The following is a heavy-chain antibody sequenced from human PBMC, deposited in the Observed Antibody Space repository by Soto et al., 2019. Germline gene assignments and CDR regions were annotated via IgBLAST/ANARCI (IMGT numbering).Heavy chain of an antibody. J-gene: IGHJ6*02. Sequence: QVQLVQSGAEVKKPGSSVKVSCKASGGTFSSYAISWVRQAPGQGLEWMGGIIPIFGTANYAQKFQGRVTLTAGECPSTAYMVLSSLRCEDVAVYYCARAGYSYGEPYYYYFGMAVWGQGTTVTVSS. CDR2: IIPIFGTA. V-gene: IGHV1-69*01. CDR3: ARAGYSYGEPYYYYFGMAV. CDR1: GGTFSSYA. D-gene: IGHD5-18*01.